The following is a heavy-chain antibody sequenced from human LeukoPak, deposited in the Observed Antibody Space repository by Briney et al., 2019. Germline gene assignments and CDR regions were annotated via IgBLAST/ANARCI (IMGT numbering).Heavy chain of an antibody. Sequence: GGSLRLSCAASGFTFSDYYMSWIRQAPGKGLEWVSYISSSGSTIYYADSVKGRFTISRDNAKNSLYLQMNSLRAEDTAVYYCARSIVVVIREGDAFDIWGQGTMVTVSS. CDR1: GFTFSDYY. CDR3: ARSIVVVIREGDAFDI. V-gene: IGHV3-11*01. D-gene: IGHD3-22*01. CDR2: ISSSGSTI. J-gene: IGHJ3*02.